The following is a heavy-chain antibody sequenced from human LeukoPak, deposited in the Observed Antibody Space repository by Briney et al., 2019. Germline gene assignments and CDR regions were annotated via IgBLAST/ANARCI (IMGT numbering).Heavy chain of an antibody. D-gene: IGHD1-26*01. CDR3: ARGPVGATLDY. Sequence: SETLSLTCNVSGDSITDYYWSWIRQPPGKGLEWIGFIYHSGNTNYNPSLASRVTLSLDTSKTQLSPRLTSVTAADTAVYYCARGPVGATLDYWGQGTLVTVSS. CDR2: IYHSGNT. J-gene: IGHJ4*02. V-gene: IGHV4-59*01. CDR1: GDSITDYY.